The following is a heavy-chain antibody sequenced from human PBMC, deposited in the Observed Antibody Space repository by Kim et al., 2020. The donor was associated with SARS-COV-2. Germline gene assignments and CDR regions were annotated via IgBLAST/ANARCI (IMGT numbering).Heavy chain of an antibody. Sequence: SVKGLFTISRDHSKNTLYLQMNNLRAADTAVYYCAKDPLYSGYDRGAFDIWGQGTMVTVSS. CDR3: AKDPLYSGYDRGAFDI. J-gene: IGHJ3*02. D-gene: IGHD5-12*01. V-gene: IGHV3-23*01.